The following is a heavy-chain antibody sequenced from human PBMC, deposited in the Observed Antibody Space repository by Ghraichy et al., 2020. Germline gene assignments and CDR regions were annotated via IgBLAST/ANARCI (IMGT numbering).Heavy chain of an antibody. J-gene: IGHJ3*02. D-gene: IGHD2-8*01. CDR1: GGAITTYY. Sequence: GSLRLSCNVSGGAITTYYWSWIRQPPGKGLEWIGYIYYSGSTNYNPSLKSRVTISVDTSKNQFSLKLSSVTAADTAVYYCARAYDPRYCTNGVCHAFDIWGQGTMVTVSS. CDR3: ARAYDPRYCTNGVCHAFDI. V-gene: IGHV4-59*01. CDR2: IYYSGST.